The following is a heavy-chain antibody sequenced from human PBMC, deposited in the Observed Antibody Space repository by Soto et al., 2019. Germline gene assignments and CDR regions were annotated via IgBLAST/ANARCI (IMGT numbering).Heavy chain of an antibody. CDR1: GFTSTNYV. CDR3: VKDRVGGVPDAFDI. J-gene: IGHJ3*02. CDR2: ISGSGTTT. D-gene: IGHD2-8*01. V-gene: IGHV3-23*01. Sequence: EVHLLDSGGGLVQPGGSLRLSCAASGFTSTNYVMNWVRQAPGKGLEWVSSISGSGTTTFYADSVKGRFIISRDNSKNTLYLQMNSLRAEDTALYYCVKDRVGGVPDAFDIWGQGTMVTVS.